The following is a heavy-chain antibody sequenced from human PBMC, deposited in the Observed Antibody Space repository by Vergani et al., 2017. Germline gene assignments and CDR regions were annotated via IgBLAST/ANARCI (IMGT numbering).Heavy chain of an antibody. J-gene: IGHJ4*02. Sequence: EVQLLESGGNLIPPGGSLRLSCGASGFTFSRYAMTWVRLAPGKGLQWVSAINGSGGSTYYADSVKGRFTISRDDSKNTLYLQMNSLRAEDTAVYYWAKDVVAAAGPGGDWGQGTLVTVSS. CDR3: AKDVVAAAGPGGD. V-gene: IGHV3-23*01. CDR2: INGSGGST. CDR1: GFTFSRYA. D-gene: IGHD6-13*01.